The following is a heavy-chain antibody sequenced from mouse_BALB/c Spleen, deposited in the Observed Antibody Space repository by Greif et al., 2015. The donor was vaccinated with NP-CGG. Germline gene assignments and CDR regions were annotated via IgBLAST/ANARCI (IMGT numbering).Heavy chain of an antibody. D-gene: IGHD2-4*01. V-gene: IGHV1-80*01. J-gene: IGHJ4*01. CDR2: IYPGDGGT. Sequence: LVESGAELVRPGSSVKISCKASGYAFSSYWMNWVKQRPGQGLEWIGQIYPGDGGTNYNGKFKGKATLTADKSSSTAYMQLSSLTSEDSAVYFCARYDYDYYAMDYWGQGTSVTVSS. CDR1: GYAFSSYW. CDR3: ARYDYDYYAMDY.